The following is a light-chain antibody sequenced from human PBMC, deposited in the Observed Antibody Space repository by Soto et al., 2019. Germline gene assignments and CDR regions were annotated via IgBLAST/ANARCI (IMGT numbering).Light chain of an antibody. V-gene: IGKV1-39*01. CDR3: QQTYNSPYT. J-gene: IGKJ2*01. CDR2: TSG. CDR1: QRITTY. Sequence: IHMTQSPSSLSASVGDRVTITCRASQRITTYLHSYQQKPGEAPKLLISTSGTLQPGVPSRFPGSGSGTDFTLTNTGLPPADFASYFCQQTYNSPYTFGQGTKLEIK.